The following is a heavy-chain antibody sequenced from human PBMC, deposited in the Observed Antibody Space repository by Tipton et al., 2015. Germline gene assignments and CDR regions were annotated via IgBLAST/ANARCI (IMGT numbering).Heavy chain of an antibody. CDR3: ARDLEHGMDV. CDR1: GYSISRGYN. Sequence: GLVKPSETLSLTCAVSGYSISRGYNWGWIRQAPGKGLEWIGAINHAGDTYYRPSLKSRATISVDTSKNQFSLTLNSVTAADTAVYYCARDLEHGMDVWGQGTTVTVSS. D-gene: IGHD5-24*01. J-gene: IGHJ6*02. V-gene: IGHV4-38-2*02. CDR2: INHAGDT.